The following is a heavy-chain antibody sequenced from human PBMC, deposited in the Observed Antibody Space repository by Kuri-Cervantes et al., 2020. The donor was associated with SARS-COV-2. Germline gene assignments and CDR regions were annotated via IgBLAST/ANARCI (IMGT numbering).Heavy chain of an antibody. CDR2: IYHSGST. CDR3: ARLPALPWYFDY. J-gene: IGHJ4*02. Sequence: ESLKISCAVSGYSISSGYYWGWIRQPPGKGLEWIGSIYHSGSTYYNPSLKSRVTISVDTSKNQFSLKLSPVTAADTAVYYCARLPALPWYFDYWGQGTLVTVSS. CDR1: GYSISSGYY. V-gene: IGHV4-38-2*01.